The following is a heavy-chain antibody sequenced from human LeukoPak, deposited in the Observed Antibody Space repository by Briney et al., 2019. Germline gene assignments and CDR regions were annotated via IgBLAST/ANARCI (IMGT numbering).Heavy chain of an antibody. J-gene: IGHJ6*02. Sequence: GRSLRLSCAASGFTFSSYAMHWVRQAPGKGLEWVAVISYDGSNKYYADSVKGRFTISRDNSKNTLYLQMNSLRAEDTAVYYCARGPRVVPAAIRSLPHAEEYYYYYYGMDVWGQGTTVTVSS. CDR1: GFTFSSYA. V-gene: IGHV3-30-3*01. CDR3: ARGPRVVPAAIRSLPHAEEYYYYYYGMDV. D-gene: IGHD2-2*02. CDR2: ISYDGSNK.